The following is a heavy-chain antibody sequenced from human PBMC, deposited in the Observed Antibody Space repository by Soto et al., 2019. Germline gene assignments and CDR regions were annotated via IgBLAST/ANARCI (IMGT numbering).Heavy chain of an antibody. J-gene: IGHJ3*02. CDR3: PRSNYYDSSGYYYDAFDI. CDR1: GGSISSGGYS. V-gene: IGHV4-30-2*01. D-gene: IGHD3-22*01. Sequence: QLQLQESGSGLVKPSQTLSLTCAVSGGSISSGGYSWSWIRQPPGKGLEWIGYIYHSGSTYYNPSLKSRVTISVDRSKNQFSLKLSSVPAADTAVYYCPRSNYYDSSGYYYDAFDIWGQGTMVTVSS. CDR2: IYHSGST.